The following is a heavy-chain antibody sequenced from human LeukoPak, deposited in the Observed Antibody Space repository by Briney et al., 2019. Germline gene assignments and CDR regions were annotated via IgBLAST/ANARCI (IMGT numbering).Heavy chain of an antibody. J-gene: IGHJ6*02. CDR1: GFTFSSYS. CDR3: ARDRYYDFWSGYYYYYYYGMDV. V-gene: IGHV3-48*01. CDR2: ISSSSTI. Sequence: GGSLRLSCAASGFTFSSYSMNWVRQAPGKGLEWVSYISSSSTIYYADSVKGRFTISRDNAKNSLYLQMNSLRAEDTAVYYCARDRYYDFWSGYYYYYYYGMDVWGQGTTVTVSS. D-gene: IGHD3-3*01.